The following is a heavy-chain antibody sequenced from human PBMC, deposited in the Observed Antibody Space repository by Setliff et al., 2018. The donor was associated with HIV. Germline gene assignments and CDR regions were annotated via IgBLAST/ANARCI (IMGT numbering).Heavy chain of an antibody. J-gene: IGHJ3*02. CDR2: ISGNNGNR. Sequence: SVKVSCKASGYAFSSYGFSWVRQAPGQGLEWMGWISGNNGNRNYAQRLQGRVTMTTDTSTSTAYMELRSLRSDDTAVYYCAREGLLGIWGQGTMVTVSS. D-gene: IGHD3-16*01. CDR3: AREGLLGI. CDR1: GYAFSSYG. V-gene: IGHV1-18*01.